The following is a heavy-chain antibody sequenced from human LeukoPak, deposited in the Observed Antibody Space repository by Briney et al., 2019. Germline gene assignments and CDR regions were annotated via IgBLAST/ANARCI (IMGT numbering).Heavy chain of an antibody. CDR1: GVSISGFY. D-gene: IGHD1-1*01. Sequence: SETLSLTCAVSGVSISGFYWSWIRQPPGKGLEWIGYIYYSGSTNYTSPLKSRVTISLDTSRNQFSLKVRSMTAADTAVYYCARGERLGPDYWGQGTLVTVSS. V-gene: IGHV4-59*12. J-gene: IGHJ4*02. CDR2: IYYSGST. CDR3: ARGERLGPDY.